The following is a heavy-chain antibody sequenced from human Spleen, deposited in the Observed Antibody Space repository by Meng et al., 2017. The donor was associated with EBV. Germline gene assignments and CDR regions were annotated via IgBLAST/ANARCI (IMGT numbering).Heavy chain of an antibody. CDR2: SNHSGST. D-gene: IGHD6-6*01. J-gene: IGHJ5*02. V-gene: IGHV4-34*01. CDR3: ARGRTVARSPWSDP. CDR1: GGSVSGFY. Sequence: QVQIHQCGAGLLKPSETLSLTCAVDGGSVSGFYWIWIRQSPEKGLEWIGESNHSGSTTYNPSLKSRVTISVDTSKDQFSLRLTSVTAADTAIYYCARGRTVARSPWSDPWGQGTLVTVSS.